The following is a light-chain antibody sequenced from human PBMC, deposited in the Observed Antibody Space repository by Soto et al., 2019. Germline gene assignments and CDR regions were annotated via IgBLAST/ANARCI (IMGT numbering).Light chain of an antibody. CDR2: LGS. CDR1: QSLLHSIGYNY. CDR3: MQALQTPRT. V-gene: IGKV2-28*01. Sequence: DLVMTQSPLSLPVTPGEPASISCRSSQSLLHSIGYNYLDWYLQKPGQSPQLLIYLGSSRASGVPDRFSGSGSGTDFTLKITRVEAEDVGVYYCMQALQTPRTFGQGTKLEIK. J-gene: IGKJ2*01.